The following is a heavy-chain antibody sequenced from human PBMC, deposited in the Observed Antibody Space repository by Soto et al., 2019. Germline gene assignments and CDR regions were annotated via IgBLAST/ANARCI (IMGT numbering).Heavy chain of an antibody. D-gene: IGHD2-21*01. Sequence: TPALTCTVSGRPVSSGSSYWPWIRQPPGKGLEWIGYDHYRGRTNYNPSLKSRVTISVDTSKNQFSLKLSSVTAADTAAYYYARAVISLVKSHYYGLDVWGQGT. CDR3: ARAVISLVKSHYYGLDV. J-gene: IGHJ6*02. CDR1: GRPVSSGSSY. CDR2: DHYRGRT. V-gene: IGHV4-61*01.